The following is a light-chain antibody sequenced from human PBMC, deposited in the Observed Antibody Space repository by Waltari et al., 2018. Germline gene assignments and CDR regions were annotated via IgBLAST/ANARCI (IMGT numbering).Light chain of an antibody. V-gene: IGLV4-69*02. J-gene: IGLJ3*02. Sequence: QLVLTQSPSASASLGASVKLTCTLSSGHSTYPIAWHQQQPEKGPRYLMKLNIDGSHIKGDGIPDRFSGSSSGTERYLTISNLQSEDEADYYCQTWGTGIQVFGGGTKLTVL. CDR2: LNIDGSH. CDR3: QTWGTGIQV. CDR1: SGHSTYP.